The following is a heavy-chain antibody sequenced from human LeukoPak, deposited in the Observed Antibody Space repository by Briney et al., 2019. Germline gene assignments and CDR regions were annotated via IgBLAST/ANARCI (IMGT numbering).Heavy chain of an antibody. D-gene: IGHD3-22*01. CDR3: ARAADYYDSSGYLGEYYFDY. CDR1: GGSISSGGYY. V-gene: IGHV4-31*03. CDR2: IHYSGST. Sequence: PSETLSLTCTVSGGSISSGGYYWSWIRQHPGKGLEWIGYIHYSGSTYYNPSLKSRVTISVDTSKNQFSLKLGSVTAADTAVYYCARAADYYDSSGYLGEYYFDYWGQGTLVTVSS. J-gene: IGHJ4*02.